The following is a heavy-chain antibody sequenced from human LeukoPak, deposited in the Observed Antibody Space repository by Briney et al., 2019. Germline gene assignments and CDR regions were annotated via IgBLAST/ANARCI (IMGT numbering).Heavy chain of an antibody. CDR3: AKDKKSSGTFDI. Sequence: GESLRLSCAASGFTFSTYAMHWVRQAPGKGLEWVAVISNDGSQKYYPNSVQGRFTISRDNSKNTLYLQMNSLRAEDTAVYYCAKDKKSSGTFDIWGQGTMVTVSS. D-gene: IGHD6-25*01. CDR2: ISNDGSQK. J-gene: IGHJ3*02. CDR1: GFTFSTYA. V-gene: IGHV3-30-3*01.